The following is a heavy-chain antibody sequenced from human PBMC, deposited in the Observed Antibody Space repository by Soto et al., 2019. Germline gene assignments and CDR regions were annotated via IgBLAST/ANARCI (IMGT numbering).Heavy chain of an antibody. V-gene: IGHV4-31*03. Sequence: QVQLQESGPGLVKPSQTLSLTCTVSGGSISSGDYYWSWIRQHPGKGLEWIGTIYFSGTTYYNPSPKSRVTISVDTSKSQFSLKLSSVTAADPAVYYCARRDRSGFSYWLDTWGQGTLVTVSS. D-gene: IGHD3-22*01. CDR2: IYFSGTT. J-gene: IGHJ5*02. CDR3: ARRDRSGFSYWLDT. CDR1: GGSISSGDYY.